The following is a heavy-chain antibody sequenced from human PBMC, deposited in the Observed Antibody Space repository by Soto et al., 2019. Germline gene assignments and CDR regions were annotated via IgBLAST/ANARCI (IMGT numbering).Heavy chain of an antibody. D-gene: IGHD1-1*01. CDR2: IYTTGST. CDR3: AREGGTYPYYYYAMDV. CDR1: GGYITSYH. V-gene: IGHV4-4*07. J-gene: IGHJ6*02. Sequence: SETLSLTCTASGGYITSYHSRWIRQPAGRGLEWIGRIYTTGSTNYNASLKSRVTMSVDTSKSQISLKLSSVTTADTGVYYCAREGGTYPYYYYAMDVWGQGTTVTVSS.